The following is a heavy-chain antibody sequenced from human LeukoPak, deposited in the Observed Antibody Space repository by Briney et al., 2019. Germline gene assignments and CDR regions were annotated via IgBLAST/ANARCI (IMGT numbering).Heavy chain of an antibody. CDR3: ARENRDGYNPDYFDC. CDR1: GGSISSHY. J-gene: IGHJ4*02. V-gene: IGHV4-59*11. CDR2: IYYSGST. D-gene: IGHD5-24*01. Sequence: SETLSLTCTVSGGSISSHYWSWIRQPPGKGLEWIGYIYYSGSTNYNPSLKSRVTISVDTYKSQFSLKLTSVTAADTAVYYCARENRDGYNPDYFDCWGQGTLVSVSS.